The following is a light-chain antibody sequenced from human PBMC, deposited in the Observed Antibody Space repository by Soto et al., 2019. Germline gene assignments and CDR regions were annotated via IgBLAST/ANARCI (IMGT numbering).Light chain of an antibody. J-gene: IGKJ1*01. CDR2: AAS. V-gene: IGKV3-15*01. CDR3: QQYNNWLGT. CDR1: QSITSN. Sequence: EIVMTQSPATLSVSPGERATLSCRASQSITSNLAWYQQKAGQAPRLLIYAASSRATGVPVRFSASGSGTEFTLTISSLQPEDFGVYYCQQYNNWLGTFGQGTKVDIK.